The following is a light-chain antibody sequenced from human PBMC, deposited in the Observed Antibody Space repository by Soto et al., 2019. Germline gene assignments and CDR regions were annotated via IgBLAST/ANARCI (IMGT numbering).Light chain of an antibody. Sequence: DIQMTQSPSTLSASVGDRVNITCRASQSISSRLAWYQQKPGKAPKLLIYRASSLERGVPSRFSGSGSGTEFTLTISSPQPDDFATYYCQQYESYSPYTFGQGTKLEIK. J-gene: IGKJ2*01. V-gene: IGKV1-5*03. CDR3: QQYESYSPYT. CDR1: QSISSR. CDR2: RAS.